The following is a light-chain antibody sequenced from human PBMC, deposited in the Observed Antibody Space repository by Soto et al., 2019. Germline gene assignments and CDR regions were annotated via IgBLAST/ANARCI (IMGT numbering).Light chain of an antibody. V-gene: IGKV3-15*01. CDR1: QSLNRN. J-gene: IGKJ1*01. CDR2: GAS. CDR3: HEYNTWPWT. Sequence: EIVLTQSPGTLSLSPGERATLSCTTSQSLNRNLAWYQQKLGQAPRVLIYGASTRAAGIPARFSGSGSGTEFILTISSLQSEDFAVYYCHEYNTWPWTFGQGTKVDIK.